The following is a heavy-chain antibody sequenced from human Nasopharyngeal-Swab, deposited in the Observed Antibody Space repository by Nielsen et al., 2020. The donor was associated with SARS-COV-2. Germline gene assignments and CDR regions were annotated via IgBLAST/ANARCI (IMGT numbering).Heavy chain of an antibody. D-gene: IGHD3-22*01. Sequence: SETLSLTCAVSGGSISSGGYSWSWIRQPPGKGLEWIGYIYHSGSTYYNPSLKSRVTISVDTSKNQFSLKLSSVTAADTAVYYCARQWGITMIVVATPQYIDYWGQGTLVTVSS. CDR3: ARQWGITMIVVATPQYIDY. V-gene: IGHV4-30-2*03. J-gene: IGHJ4*02. CDR2: IYHSGST. CDR1: GGSISSGGYS.